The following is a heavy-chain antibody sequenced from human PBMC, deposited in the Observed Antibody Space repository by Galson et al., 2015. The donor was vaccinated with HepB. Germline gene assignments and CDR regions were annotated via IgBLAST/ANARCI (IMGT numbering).Heavy chain of an antibody. Sequence: SLRLSCAASGFTFSNYAMNWVRQAPGKGLEWVSGISGSGGSTYYADSVKGRFTISRDNSKNTLYLQMNSLRAEDTAVYYCAKATNGTFPLGYLEYWGQGSLVTVSS. J-gene: IGHJ4*02. CDR3: AKATNGTFPLGYLEY. CDR2: ISGSGGST. CDR1: GFTFSNYA. D-gene: IGHD6-13*01. V-gene: IGHV3-23*01.